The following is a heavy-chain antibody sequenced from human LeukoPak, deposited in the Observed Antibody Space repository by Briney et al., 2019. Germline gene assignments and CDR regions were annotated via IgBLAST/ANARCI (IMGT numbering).Heavy chain of an antibody. D-gene: IGHD2-15*01. CDR2: IKSKADAGTT. Sequence: GALRLSCAASGFTFSSYWMSWVRQAPGKGLEWVGRIKSKADAGTTDYAAPVKGRFTISRDDSKNTLYLQMNSLKIEDTAVYHCTIDHIYSGGFYYNDWFDPWGQGTLVTVSS. J-gene: IGHJ5*02. CDR1: GFTFSSYW. CDR3: TIDHIYSGGFYYNDWFDP. V-gene: IGHV3-15*01.